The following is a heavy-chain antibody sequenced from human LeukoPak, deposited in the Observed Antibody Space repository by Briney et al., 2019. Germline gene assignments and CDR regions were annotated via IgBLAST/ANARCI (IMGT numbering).Heavy chain of an antibody. CDR1: GGSISSYY. CDR2: IYYSGST. V-gene: IGHV4-59*01. Sequence: KPSETLSLTCPVSGGSISSYYWSWIRPPPGKGLEWIGYIYYSGSTNYNPSLKSRVTISVDTSKNQFSLKLSSVTAADTAVYYCARDSGSYSGAFDIWGQGTMVTVSS. D-gene: IGHD1-26*01. J-gene: IGHJ3*02. CDR3: ARDSGSYSGAFDI.